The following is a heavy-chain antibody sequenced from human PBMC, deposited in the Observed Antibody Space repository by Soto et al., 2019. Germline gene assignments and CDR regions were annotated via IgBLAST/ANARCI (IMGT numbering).Heavy chain of an antibody. CDR2: LTGSGDYI. V-gene: IGHV3-21*01. Sequence: PVGSLRLSCATSGFTFSSYGMNWVRQAPGKGLEWVSSLTGSGDYIYYADSVKGRFTISRDNAKNLLFLQVNSLRAEDTAVYYCARDSYNYYGSGSYSDNWGQGTLVTVSS. D-gene: IGHD3-10*01. J-gene: IGHJ4*02. CDR1: GFTFSSYG. CDR3: ARDSYNYYGSGSYSDN.